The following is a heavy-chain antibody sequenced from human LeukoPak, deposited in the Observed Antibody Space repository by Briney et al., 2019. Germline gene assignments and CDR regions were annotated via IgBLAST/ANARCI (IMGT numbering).Heavy chain of an antibody. J-gene: IGHJ4*02. CDR3: ARNLGDIGYSYGRHPPDY. CDR1: GGSISSSSYY. V-gene: IGHV4-39*07. Sequence: PSETLSLTCTVSGGSISSSSYYWGWIRQPPGKGPEWIGSIYYSGSTNYNPSLKSRVTISVDTSKNQFSLKLSSVTAADTAVYYCARNLGDIGYSYGRHPPDYWGQGTLVTVSS. D-gene: IGHD5-18*01. CDR2: IYYSGST.